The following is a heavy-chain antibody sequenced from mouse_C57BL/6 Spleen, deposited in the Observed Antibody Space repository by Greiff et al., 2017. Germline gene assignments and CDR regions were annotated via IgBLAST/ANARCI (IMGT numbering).Heavy chain of an antibody. CDR3: ATYSKGGYFGV. V-gene: IGHV1-80*01. CDR1: GYAFSSYW. Sequence: QVQLQQSGAELVKPGASVKISCKASGYAFSSYWMNWVKQRPGKGLEWIGQIYPGDGDTNYTGKFKGKATLNADKSSSTAYMQLSSLTSEVSAVYFCATYSKGGYFGVWGTGTTVTVSS. D-gene: IGHD2-5*01. CDR2: IYPGDGDT. J-gene: IGHJ1*03.